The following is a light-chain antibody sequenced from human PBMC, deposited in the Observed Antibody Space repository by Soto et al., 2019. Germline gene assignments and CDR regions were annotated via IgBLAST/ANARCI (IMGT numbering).Light chain of an antibody. CDR2: EVS. CDR1: SSDVGGYNY. V-gene: IGLV2-8*01. Sequence: QSVLTQPPSASGSPGQSVTISCTGTSSDVGGYNYVSWYQQHPGKAPKLMIYEVSKRPSGVPDRFSGSKSGNTASLTVCGLQAEDEADYYCSSYAGSNSVVFGGGTKVTVL. J-gene: IGLJ2*01. CDR3: SSYAGSNSVV.